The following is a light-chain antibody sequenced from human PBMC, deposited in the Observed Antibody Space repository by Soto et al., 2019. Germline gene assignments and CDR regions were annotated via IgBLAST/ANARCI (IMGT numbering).Light chain of an antibody. J-gene: IGLJ3*02. CDR1: SSDVGASDY. Sequence: QSVLTQPRSVSGSPGQSVTISCTGTSSDVGASDYVSWYQQHPGKAPKLMIYDVSERPSGVPDRFSGSKSGDTASLTISGLQAEDEADYYCCSYAGSYTWVFGGGTKLTVL. CDR3: CSYAGSYTWV. V-gene: IGLV2-11*01. CDR2: DVS.